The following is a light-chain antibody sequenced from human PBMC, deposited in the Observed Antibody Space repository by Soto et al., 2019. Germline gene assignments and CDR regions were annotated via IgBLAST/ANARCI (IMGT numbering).Light chain of an antibody. V-gene: IGLV2-8*01. J-gene: IGLJ2*01. CDR3: SSYAGSNNPHVV. Sequence: QSALTQPPSASGSPGQSVTISCTGTSSDVGGYNYVSWYQQHPGKAPKLMIYEVSKRPSGVPDRFSGSKSVNTASLTVSGLQAEDEADYYCSSYAGSNNPHVVFGGGTKVTVL. CDR1: SSDVGGYNY. CDR2: EVS.